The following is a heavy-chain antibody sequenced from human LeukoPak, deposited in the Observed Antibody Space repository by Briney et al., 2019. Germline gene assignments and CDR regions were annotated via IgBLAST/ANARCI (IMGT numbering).Heavy chain of an antibody. V-gene: IGHV3-53*01. J-gene: IGHJ4*02. CDR3: ARLIAAAGYFDY. CDR1: GFTVSSNY. Sequence: GGSLRLSCAASGFTVSSNYMSWVRQAPGKGLEGVSVIYSGGSTYYADSVKGRFTISRDNSKNTLYLQMNSLRAEDTAVYYCARLIAAAGYFDYWGQGTLVTVSS. CDR2: IYSGGST. D-gene: IGHD6-13*01.